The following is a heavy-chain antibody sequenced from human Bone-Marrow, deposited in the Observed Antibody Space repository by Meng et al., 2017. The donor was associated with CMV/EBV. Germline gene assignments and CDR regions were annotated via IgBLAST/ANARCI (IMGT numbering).Heavy chain of an antibody. Sequence: SGFTFDDYSMHWVRQAPGKGLEWVSLIRWDGGNTYYADSVKGRFTISRDNSKNSLYLQMTSLRTEDTALYYCAKDISGGWFGESFDYWGQGTLVTVSS. D-gene: IGHD3-10*01. CDR1: GFTFDDYS. V-gene: IGHV3-43*01. CDR3: AKDISGGWFGESFDY. CDR2: IRWDGGNT. J-gene: IGHJ4*02.